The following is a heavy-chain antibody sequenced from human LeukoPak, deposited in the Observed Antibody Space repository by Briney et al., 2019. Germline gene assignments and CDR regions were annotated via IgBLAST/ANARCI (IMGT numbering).Heavy chain of an antibody. CDR1: GFTFSSYW. CDR2: INFDGSST. CDR3: ASLGIAAAGTIDY. Sequence: GGPLRLSCAASGFTFSSYWMHSVRQAPGKGLVWVSRINFDGSSTTYADSVKGRFTISRDNAKNSLYLQMNSLRAEDTAVYYCASLGIAAAGTIDYWGQGTLVTVSS. V-gene: IGHV3-74*03. J-gene: IGHJ4*02. D-gene: IGHD6-13*01.